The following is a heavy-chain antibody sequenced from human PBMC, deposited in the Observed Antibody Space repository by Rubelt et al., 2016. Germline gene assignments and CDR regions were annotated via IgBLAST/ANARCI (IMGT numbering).Heavy chain of an antibody. V-gene: IGHV4-59*01. CDR2: IYYIGNT. J-gene: IGHJ2*01. D-gene: IGHD3-22*01. CDR1: GGSISGYY. Sequence: QVQLQESGPGLVKPSEPLSLTCTVPGGSISGYYWSWIRQPPGKALQWIGYIYYIGNTNYSPTLKSRATISVDTSKNQFSRRVGSGSAAVTAVYDCARGGLKMIDWYFDLWGRGTLVTVSS. CDR3: ARGGLKMIDWYFDL.